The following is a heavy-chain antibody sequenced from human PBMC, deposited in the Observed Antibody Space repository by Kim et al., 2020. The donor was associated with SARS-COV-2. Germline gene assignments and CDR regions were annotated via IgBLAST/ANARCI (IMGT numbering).Heavy chain of an antibody. CDR3: AKASLNAKVRYFGMDV. J-gene: IGHJ6*02. V-gene: IGHV3-23*01. D-gene: IGHD3-10*01. Sequence: SVKGRFAISRDNSKNTRYLQMNGLRAEDTAVYYCAKASLNAKVRYFGMDVWGQGTTVTVSS.